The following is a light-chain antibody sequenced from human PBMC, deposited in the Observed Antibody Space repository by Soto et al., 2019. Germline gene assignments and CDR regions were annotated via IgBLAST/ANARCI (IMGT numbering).Light chain of an antibody. CDR2: DAS. CDR1: QSVRSY. J-gene: IGKJ2*01. CDR3: QQRSNWPPGYT. Sequence: EIVLTQSPATLSLSPGERATLSCRASQSVRSYLAWYQQKPGQAPRLLIYDASSRATGIPARFSGSGSGTDFTLTISSLEPEDFAVYYCQQRSNWPPGYTFGQGTKLEIK. V-gene: IGKV3-11*01.